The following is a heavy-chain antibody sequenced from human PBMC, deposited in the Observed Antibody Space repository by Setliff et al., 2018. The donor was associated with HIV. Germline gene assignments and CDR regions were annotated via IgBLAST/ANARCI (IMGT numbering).Heavy chain of an antibody. Sequence: GGSLRLSCAASGFTFSNYWMTWVRHAPGKGLEWVANIKQDGSEEYYADSVKGRFTISRDNAQNSLYLQMSSLKVEDTAVYYCAREGYGDKRERYFYYRDVWGKGTTVTVSS. V-gene: IGHV3-7*03. J-gene: IGHJ6*03. CDR3: AREGYGDKRERYFYYRDV. D-gene: IGHD4-17*01. CDR1: GFTFSNYW. CDR2: IKQDGSEE.